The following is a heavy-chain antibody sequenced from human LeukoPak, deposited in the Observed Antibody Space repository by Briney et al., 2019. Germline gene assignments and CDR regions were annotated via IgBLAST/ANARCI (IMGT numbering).Heavy chain of an antibody. D-gene: IGHD6-13*01. V-gene: IGHV3-9*01. CDR2: ISWNSGSI. CDR1: GFTFDDYA. CDR3: AKGQAAGT. Sequence: PGGSLRLSCAASGFTFDDYAMHWVRQAPGKGLEWVSGISWNSGSIGYADSVKGRYTISRDNAKNSLYLQMNSLRAEDTALYYCAKGQAAGTWGQGTLVTVSS. J-gene: IGHJ4*02.